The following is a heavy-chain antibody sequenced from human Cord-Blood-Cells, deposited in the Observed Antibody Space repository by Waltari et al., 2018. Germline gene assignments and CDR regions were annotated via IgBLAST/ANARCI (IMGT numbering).Heavy chain of an antibody. D-gene: IGHD3-10*01. Sequence: QVQLVQSGAEVKKPGASVKVSCKVSGYTLTELSMHWVRPAPGKGLEWMGGFDPEDVETIYAQKFQVRVTMTEETSTDTAYMELSSLRSEDTAVYYCATEKYYYGSGSRMDVWGQGTTVTVSS. CDR2: FDPEDVET. V-gene: IGHV1-24*01. J-gene: IGHJ6*02. CDR3: ATEKYYYGSGSRMDV. CDR1: GYTLTELS.